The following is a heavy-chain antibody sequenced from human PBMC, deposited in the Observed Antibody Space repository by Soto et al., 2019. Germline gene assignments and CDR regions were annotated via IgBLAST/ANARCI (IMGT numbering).Heavy chain of an antibody. J-gene: IGHJ6*03. CDR3: AKGNYDYIWGSYRYTEVYMDV. Sequence: PGGSLRLSCAASGFTFSSYAMSWVRQAPGKGLEWVSAISGSGGSTYYADSVKGRFTISRDNSKNTLYLQMNSMRAEDTAVYYCAKGNYDYIWGSYRYTEVYMDVWGKGTTVTVSS. V-gene: IGHV3-23*01. CDR1: GFTFSSYA. CDR2: ISGSGGST. D-gene: IGHD3-16*02.